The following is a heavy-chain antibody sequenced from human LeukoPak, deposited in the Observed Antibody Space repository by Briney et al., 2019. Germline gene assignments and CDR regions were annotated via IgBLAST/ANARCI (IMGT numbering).Heavy chain of an antibody. Sequence: GGSLRLSCSASGFTFSSYSMNWVRQAPGKGLEWVSYITRSSSITYYADSVKGRFTISRDNAKNTLYLQMNSLRAEDTAVYYCARVGNRNNWFDPWGQGTLVTVSS. D-gene: IGHD4-23*01. J-gene: IGHJ5*02. CDR3: ARVGNRNNWFDP. CDR2: ITRSSSIT. CDR1: GFTFSSYS. V-gene: IGHV3-48*04.